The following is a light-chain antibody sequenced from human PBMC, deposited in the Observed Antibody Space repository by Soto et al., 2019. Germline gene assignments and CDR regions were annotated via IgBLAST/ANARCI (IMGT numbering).Light chain of an antibody. J-gene: IGKJ1*01. CDR2: AAS. CDR3: QKYNSAPWT. Sequence: DIKMSQSPSSLSAFVGDGVTITCRASQGINNYLAWYQQKPGKVPKLLIYAASTLQSGVPSRFSGSRSGTDFTLTISSLQPEDVATYYCQKYNSAPWTFGQGTKVDIK. V-gene: IGKV1-27*01. CDR1: QGINNY.